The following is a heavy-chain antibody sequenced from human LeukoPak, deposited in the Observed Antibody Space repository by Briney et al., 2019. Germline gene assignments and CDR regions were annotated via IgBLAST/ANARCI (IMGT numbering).Heavy chain of an antibody. Sequence: SEAMSLTSLVYGDSISSRTNYWGWTRQPPGKGLEWTGCIYYNGNTYNNPSPRSRVTISLEPAKTQFSWTLTAVTTGATAVYNCGRVRKSDTAIDYCGQGTLMTVSS. CDR3: GRVRKSDTAIDY. CDR1: GDSISSRTNY. J-gene: IGHJ4*02. CDR2: IYYNGNT. V-gene: IGHV4-39*07. D-gene: IGHD3-22*01.